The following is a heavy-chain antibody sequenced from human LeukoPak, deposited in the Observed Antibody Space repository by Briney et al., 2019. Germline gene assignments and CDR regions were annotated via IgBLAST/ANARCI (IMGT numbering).Heavy chain of an antibody. V-gene: IGHV4-39*07. CDR3: AREVLPGVPLFNL. CDR2: IYYSGST. Sequence: SETLSLTCTVSGGSINSSSYYWGWIRQPPGKGLEWIGNIYYSGSTYYNPSLKSRVTISVKTSKNQFSLKLRSVTAADTAVYYCAREVLPGVPLFNLWGQGTLVTVSS. D-gene: IGHD2-8*01. CDR1: GGSINSSSYY. J-gene: IGHJ4*02.